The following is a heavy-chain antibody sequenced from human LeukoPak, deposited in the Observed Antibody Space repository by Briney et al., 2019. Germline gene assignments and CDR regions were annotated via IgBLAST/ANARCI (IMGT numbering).Heavy chain of an antibody. V-gene: IGHV3-20*04. CDR1: GFTFDDYG. J-gene: IGHJ6*04. Sequence: GGSLRLSCAASGFTFDDYGMSWVRQAPGKGLEWVSGINWNGGSSGYADSVKGRFIISRDNAKNSLYLQMNSLRAEDTAVYYCAELGITMIGGVWGKGTTVTISS. CDR3: AELGITMIGGV. D-gene: IGHD3-10*02. CDR2: INWNGGSS.